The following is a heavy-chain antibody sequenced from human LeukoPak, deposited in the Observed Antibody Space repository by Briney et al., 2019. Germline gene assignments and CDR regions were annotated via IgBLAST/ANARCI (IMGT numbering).Heavy chain of an antibody. J-gene: IGHJ3*02. CDR2: INHSGST. D-gene: IGHD3-3*01. CDR3: ARVVYDFWSGYRLAAFDI. Sequence: AETLCLTCAVYGGSFSGYYWSWIRQPPGKGLEWIGEINHSGSTNCNPYLKSRVTISVDTSKNQFSLKLSSVTAPDTAVYYCARVVYDFWSGYRLAAFDIWGQGTMVTVSS. V-gene: IGHV4-34*01. CDR1: GGSFSGYY.